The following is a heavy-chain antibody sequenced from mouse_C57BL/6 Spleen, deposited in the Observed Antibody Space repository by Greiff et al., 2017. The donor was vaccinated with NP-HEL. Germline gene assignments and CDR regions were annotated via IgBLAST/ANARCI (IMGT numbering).Heavy chain of an antibody. CDR2: IYPGSGST. J-gene: IGHJ1*03. V-gene: IGHV1-55*01. CDR1: GYTFTSYW. Sequence: QVQLQQPGAELVKPGASVKMSCKASGYTFTSYWITWVKQRPGQGLEWIGDIYPGSGSTNYNEKFKSKATLTVDTSSSTAYMQLSSLTSEDSAVYYCARLGSYDYYGSSYEYFDVWGTGTTVTVSS. D-gene: IGHD1-1*01. CDR3: ARLGSYDYYGSSYEYFDV.